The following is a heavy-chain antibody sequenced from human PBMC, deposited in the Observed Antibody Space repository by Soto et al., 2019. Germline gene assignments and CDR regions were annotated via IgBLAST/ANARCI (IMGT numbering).Heavy chain of an antibody. Sequence: EVQLVESGGGLVQPGGSLRLSCAASGFTFSNCWMHWVRQAPGKGLVWVSRINSDGGTTSYADSVKGRFTISRDNAKNTLYLQMNGLRAEDTAVYYCARVGNGEYVFYYWGQGTLVTVSS. D-gene: IGHD3-16*01. J-gene: IGHJ4*02. CDR3: ARVGNGEYVFYY. CDR1: GFTFSNCW. CDR2: INSDGGTT. V-gene: IGHV3-74*01.